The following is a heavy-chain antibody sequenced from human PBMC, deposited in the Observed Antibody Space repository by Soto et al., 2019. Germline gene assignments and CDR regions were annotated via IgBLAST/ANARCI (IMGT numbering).Heavy chain of an antibody. V-gene: IGHV3-7*01. J-gene: IGHJ4*02. CDR1: GFTFSSRW. CDR3: ARDAHLDY. CDR2: IKQDGSEK. Sequence: VQLVESGGGLVQPGGSLRLSCAASGFTFSSRWMSWVRQAPGKGLEWVANIKQDGSEKYYVDSVKGRFTISRDNAKNSLYLQMNSLRAEDTAVYYCARDAHLDYWGQGILVTVSS.